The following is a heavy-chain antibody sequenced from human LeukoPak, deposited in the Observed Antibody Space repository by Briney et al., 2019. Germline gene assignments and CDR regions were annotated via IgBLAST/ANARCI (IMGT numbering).Heavy chain of an antibody. Sequence: SQTLSLTCTVSGGSISSGGYYWSWIRQPPGKGLEWIGYIYHSGSTYYNPSLKSRVTISVDRAKNQFSLKLSSVTAADTVVYYCARDRPDHIAAAGTFDYWGQGTLVTVSS. D-gene: IGHD6-13*01. CDR3: ARDRPDHIAAAGTFDY. J-gene: IGHJ4*02. CDR1: GGSISSGGYY. CDR2: IYHSGST. V-gene: IGHV4-30-2*01.